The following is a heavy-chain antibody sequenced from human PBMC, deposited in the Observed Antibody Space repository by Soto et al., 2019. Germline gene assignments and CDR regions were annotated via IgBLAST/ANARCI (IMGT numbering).Heavy chain of an antibody. J-gene: IGHJ3*02. CDR3: ARRRLGIFAFDI. D-gene: IGHD7-27*01. CDR2: INPNSGGT. V-gene: IGHV1-2*02. CDR1: GYTFTGYY. Sequence: ASVKVSCKASGYTFTGYYMHWVRQAPGQGLEWMGWINPNSGGTNYAQKFQGRVTMTRDTSISTAYMELSRLRSDDTAVYYCARRRLGIFAFDIWGQGTMVTVSS.